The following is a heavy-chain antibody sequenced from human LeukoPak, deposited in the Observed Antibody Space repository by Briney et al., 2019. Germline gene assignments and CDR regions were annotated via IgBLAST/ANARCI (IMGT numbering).Heavy chain of an antibody. D-gene: IGHD1-26*01. V-gene: IGHV1-69*04. CDR2: IIPILGIA. J-gene: IGHJ4*02. CDR3: ARKKVGATHPFDY. CDR1: GGTFSSYA. Sequence: SVKVSCKASGGTFSSYAIIWVRQAPGQGLEWMGRIIPILGIANYAQKFQGRVTMTRDTSISTAYMELNRLTSDDTAVYYCARKKVGATHPFDYWGQGTLVTVSS.